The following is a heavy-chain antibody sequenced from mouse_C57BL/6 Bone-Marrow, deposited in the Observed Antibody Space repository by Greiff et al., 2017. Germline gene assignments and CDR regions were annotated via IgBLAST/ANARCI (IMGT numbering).Heavy chain of an antibody. Sequence: EVQRVESGGGLVKPGGSLKLSCAAYGFTFSSYAMSWVRQTPEKRLEWVATISDGGSYTYSPDNVKGRFTISRDKAKNNLYLQMSHMKSEDTARYYCARDGPFYYGSSPFAYWGQGTLVTVSA. J-gene: IGHJ3*01. CDR3: ARDGPFYYGSSPFAY. CDR1: GFTFSSYA. V-gene: IGHV5-4*01. CDR2: ISDGGSYT. D-gene: IGHD1-1*01.